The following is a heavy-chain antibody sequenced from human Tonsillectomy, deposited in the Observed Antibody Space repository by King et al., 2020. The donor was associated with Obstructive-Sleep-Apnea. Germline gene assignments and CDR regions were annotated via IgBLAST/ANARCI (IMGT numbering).Heavy chain of an antibody. J-gene: IGHJ4*02. Sequence: QLQESGPGLVKPSETLSLTCTVSGVSISSINYYWGWIRQPPGKGLEWIGSIYYTGSTYHNPSLKSRVTISVDTSKNQFSLKLSSVTAADTAVYYCARAVTIYYFDYWGQGTLVPVSS. D-gene: IGHD3-10*01. CDR1: GVSISSINYY. CDR3: ARAVTIYYFDY. V-gene: IGHV4-39*07. CDR2: IYYTGST.